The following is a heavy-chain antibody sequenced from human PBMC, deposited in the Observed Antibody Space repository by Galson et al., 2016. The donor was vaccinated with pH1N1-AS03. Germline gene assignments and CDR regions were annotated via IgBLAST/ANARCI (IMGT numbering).Heavy chain of an antibody. Sequence: SLRLSCAASGFTFNHYSMNWVRQAPGKGLEWVSYISSDSTTIYYADSVKGRFTISRDNDKNSLYLQMNSLTAEETAIYYCVRTSGAYFGSAFDIWGQGTMVTVSS. D-gene: IGHD1-26*01. J-gene: IGHJ3*02. CDR2: ISSDSTTI. CDR3: VRTSGAYFGSAFDI. CDR1: GFTFNHYS. V-gene: IGHV3-48*04.